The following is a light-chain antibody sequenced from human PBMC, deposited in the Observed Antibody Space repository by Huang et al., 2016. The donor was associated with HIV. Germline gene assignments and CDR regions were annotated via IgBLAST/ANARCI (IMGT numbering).Light chain of an antibody. J-gene: IGKJ2*01. Sequence: EIVMTQSPATLSVSPGESATLSCRASQSVSSKLAWYQQKPGQAPRLLIYGASTRATGSPARLSGSGSGTDFTLTISSLQSEDFAVYYCQQYNNWPFTFGQGTKVDIK. CDR1: QSVSSK. CDR2: GAS. V-gene: IGKV3-15*01. CDR3: QQYNNWPFT.